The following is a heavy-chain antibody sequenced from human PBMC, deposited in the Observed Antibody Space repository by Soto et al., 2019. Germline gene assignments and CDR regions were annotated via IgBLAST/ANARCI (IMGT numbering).Heavy chain of an antibody. CDR1: GFTFSSYW. V-gene: IGHV3-7*01. Sequence: GGSLRLSCAASGFTFSSYWMSWFRQAPGKGLEWVANIKQDGSEKYYVDSVKGRFTISRDNAKNSLYLQMNSLRAEDTAVYYCVRDSGGQLVTFDYWGQGTLVTVSS. J-gene: IGHJ4*02. CDR3: VRDSGGQLVTFDY. CDR2: IKQDGSEK. D-gene: IGHD6-6*01.